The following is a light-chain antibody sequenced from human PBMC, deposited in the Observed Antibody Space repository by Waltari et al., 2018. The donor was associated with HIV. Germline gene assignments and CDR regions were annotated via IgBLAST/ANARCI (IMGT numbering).Light chain of an antibody. Sequence: QSALTQPRSVSGSPGQSVTISCTGTSSDVGGYNYVSWYQQHPGKAPKLMIYDVSKRPSGVPDRFAGSKSVNTASLTISGLQAEDEADYYCCSYAGSYCYVFGTGTKVTVL. CDR1: SSDVGGYNY. CDR2: DVS. V-gene: IGLV2-11*01. CDR3: CSYAGSYCYV. J-gene: IGLJ1*01.